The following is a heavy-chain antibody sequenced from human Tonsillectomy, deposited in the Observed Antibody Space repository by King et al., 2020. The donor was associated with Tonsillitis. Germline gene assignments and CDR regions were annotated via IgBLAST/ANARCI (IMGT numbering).Heavy chain of an antibody. V-gene: IGHV4-59*01. Sequence: VQLQESGPGLVKPSETLSLTCTVSGGSISSYYWSWIRQPPGKGLEWSGYIYYSGSTNYNPTLKSRVTISVYTSKNQFSLKVTSVTAADTATYYCARVHRGGWWYFDLWGRGTLVTVSS. D-gene: IGHD6-19*01. CDR2: IYYSGST. J-gene: IGHJ2*01. CDR3: ARVHRGGWWYFDL. CDR1: GGSISSYY.